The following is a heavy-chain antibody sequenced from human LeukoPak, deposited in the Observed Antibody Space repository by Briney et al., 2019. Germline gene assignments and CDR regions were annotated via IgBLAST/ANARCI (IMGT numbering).Heavy chain of an antibody. V-gene: IGHV4-31*03. J-gene: IGHJ4*02. CDR3: AREKLTTVTPFQEYYFDY. CDR2: IYYSGST. D-gene: IGHD4-17*01. CDR1: GGSISSGGYY. Sequence: SQTLSLTCTVSGGSISSGGYYWSWIRQHPGKGLVWIGYIYYSGSTYYNPSLKSRVTISVDTSKNQFSLKLSSVTAADTAVYYCAREKLTTVTPFQEYYFDYWGQGTLVTVSS.